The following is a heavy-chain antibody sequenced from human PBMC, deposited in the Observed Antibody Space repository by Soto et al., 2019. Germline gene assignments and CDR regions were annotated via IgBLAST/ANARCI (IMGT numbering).Heavy chain of an antibody. CDR1: GGTFSSYA. CDR3: ASDSTLIAAAGTWFDP. CDR2: ITPIFGTA. Sequence: SVKVSCKASGGTFSSYAISWVRQAPGQGLEWMGGITPIFGTANYAQKFQGRVTITADESTSTAYMELSSLRSEDTAVYYCASDSTLIAAAGTWFDPWGQGTLVTVSS. J-gene: IGHJ5*02. V-gene: IGHV1-69*13. D-gene: IGHD6-13*01.